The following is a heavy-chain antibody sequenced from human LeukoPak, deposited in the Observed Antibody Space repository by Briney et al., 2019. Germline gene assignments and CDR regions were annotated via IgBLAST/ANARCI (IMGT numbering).Heavy chain of an antibody. D-gene: IGHD3-3*01. CDR3: AKDRKPFWSGSNFDY. CDR1: GFTFSSYA. V-gene: IGHV3-23*01. Sequence: PGGSLRLSCAASGFTFSSYAMSWVRQAPGKGLEWVSAISGSGGSTYYTDSVKGRFTISRDNSKNTLYLQMNSLRAEDTAVYYCAKDRKPFWSGSNFDYWGQGTLVTVSS. J-gene: IGHJ4*02. CDR2: ISGSGGST.